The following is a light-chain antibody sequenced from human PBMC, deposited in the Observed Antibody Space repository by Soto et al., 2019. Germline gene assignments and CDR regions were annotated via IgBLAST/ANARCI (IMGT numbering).Light chain of an antibody. J-gene: IGKJ3*01. Sequence: EIVLTRSPATLSLSPGETATLSCRASQSVTNYLAWYQQKPGQAPRLLIYDASNRATGIPARFSGSGSGTDFTLTISSLEPEDFAVYYCQQRSNWPLTFGPGTKVDVK. CDR1: QSVTNY. CDR3: QQRSNWPLT. V-gene: IGKV3-11*01. CDR2: DAS.